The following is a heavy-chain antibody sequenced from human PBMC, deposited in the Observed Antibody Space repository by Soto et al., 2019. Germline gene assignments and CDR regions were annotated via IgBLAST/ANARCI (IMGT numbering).Heavy chain of an antibody. CDR1: GGSFSGYY. J-gene: IGHJ6*02. CDR2: INHSGST. CDR3: ASSTVTTPLYYYGMDV. Sequence: SETLSLTCAVYGGSFSGYYWSWIRQPPGKGLEWIGEINHSGSTNYNPSLKSRVTISVDTSKNQFSLKLSSVTAADTAVYYCASSTVTTPLYYYGMDVGGQGTTVTVS. V-gene: IGHV4-34*01. D-gene: IGHD4-4*01.